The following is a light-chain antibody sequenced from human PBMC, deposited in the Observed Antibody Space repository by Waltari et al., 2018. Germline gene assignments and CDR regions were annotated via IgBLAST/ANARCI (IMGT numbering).Light chain of an antibody. V-gene: IGKV1-39*01. CDR2: VAS. CDR3: QQSYNAPYT. Sequence: DIQMTQSPSSLPASVGDRVTITCRSSQSISNYLNWYQHKPGEAPKLLVYVASNLQRGVPSRFSGSGSETDFTLTISSLKLEDFATYYCQQSYNAPYTFGQGTNVEIK. J-gene: IGKJ2*01. CDR1: QSISNY.